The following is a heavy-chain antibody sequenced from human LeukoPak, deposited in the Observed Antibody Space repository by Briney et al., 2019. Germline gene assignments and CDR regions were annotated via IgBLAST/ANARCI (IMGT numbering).Heavy chain of an antibody. CDR2: ISGSGGST. CDR3: AKDRTLYSYATLGAFDI. Sequence: GGSLRLSCAASGFTFSSYAMSWVRQAPGKGLEWVSAISGSGGSTYYADSVKGRFTISKDNSKNTLYLQMNSLRAEDTAVYYCAKDRTLYSYATLGAFDIWGQGTMVTVSS. D-gene: IGHD5-18*01. J-gene: IGHJ3*02. CDR1: GFTFSSYA. V-gene: IGHV3-23*01.